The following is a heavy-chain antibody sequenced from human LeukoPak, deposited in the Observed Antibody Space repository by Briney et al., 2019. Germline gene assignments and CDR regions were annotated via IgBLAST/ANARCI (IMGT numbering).Heavy chain of an antibody. D-gene: IGHD3-22*01. V-gene: IGHV4-39*01. CDR1: GGSISSSSYY. J-gene: IGHJ5*02. CDR2: IYYSGST. Sequence: SETLSLTCTVSGGSISSSSYYWGWIRQPPGKGLEWIGSIYYSGSTYYNPSLKSRVTISVDTSKNQFSLKLSSVTAADTAVYYCARHFPQSSGYRSHLTGGGFDPWGQGTLVTVSS. CDR3: ARHFPQSSGYRSHLTGGGFDP.